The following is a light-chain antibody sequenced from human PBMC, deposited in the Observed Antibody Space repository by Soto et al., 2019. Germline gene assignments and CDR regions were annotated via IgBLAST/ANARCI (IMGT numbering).Light chain of an antibody. V-gene: IGKV3-15*01. Sequence: EIVLTQSPATLSLSPGERATLSCRASQTVSRYLSWYQQKPGQAPRLLISGASTRATGVPARFSGSGSGTDFSLTITSLQSEDVGVYYCQQYNDWPPTFGQGTRVEIK. CDR1: QTVSRY. J-gene: IGKJ1*01. CDR2: GAS. CDR3: QQYNDWPPT.